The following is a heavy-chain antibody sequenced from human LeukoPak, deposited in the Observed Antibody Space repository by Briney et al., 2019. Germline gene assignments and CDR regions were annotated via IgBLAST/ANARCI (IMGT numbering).Heavy chain of an antibody. CDR3: ASQGGSYWAYFDY. V-gene: IGHV1-46*01. CDR2: INPSGGSA. D-gene: IGHD1-26*01. CDR1: GYTFTSYS. J-gene: IGHJ4*02. Sequence: ASVKVSCKASGYTFTSYSIHWVRQAPGQGLEWMGIINPSGGSASYAQKFQGRVTMTRDMSTSTAYMELSSLRSEDTAVYYCASQGGSYWAYFDYWGQGTLVTVSS.